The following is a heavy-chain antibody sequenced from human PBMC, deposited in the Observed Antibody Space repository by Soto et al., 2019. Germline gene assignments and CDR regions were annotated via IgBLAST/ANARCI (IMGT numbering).Heavy chain of an antibody. CDR2: LSTSGRT. D-gene: IGHD2-8*01. J-gene: IGHJ2*01. Sequence: SETLSLTCTVSGDSIGNFYWSWTRKPAGKGLESIGRLSTSGRTNYSPSLQSRVTMSLDTSKNRFSLRLTSVSAADTAVYFCARGMGRYFDLWGRGTLVTVSS. V-gene: IGHV4-4*07. CDR1: GDSIGNFY. CDR3: ARGMGRYFDL.